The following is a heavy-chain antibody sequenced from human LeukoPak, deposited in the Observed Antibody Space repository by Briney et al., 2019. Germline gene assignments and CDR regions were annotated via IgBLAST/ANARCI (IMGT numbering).Heavy chain of an antibody. Sequence: SETLSLTCTVSGGSISSSSYYWGWIHQPPGKGLEWIGSIYYSGSTYYNPSLKSRVTISVDTSKNQFSLKLSSVTAADTAVYYCARVGDWNYGISLFDYWGQGTLVTVSS. CDR1: GGSISSSSYY. J-gene: IGHJ4*02. V-gene: IGHV4-39*07. CDR3: ARVGDWNYGISLFDY. D-gene: IGHD1-7*01. CDR2: IYYSGST.